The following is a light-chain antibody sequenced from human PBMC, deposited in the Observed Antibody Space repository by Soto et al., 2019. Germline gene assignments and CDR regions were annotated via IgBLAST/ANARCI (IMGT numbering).Light chain of an antibody. Sequence: DIQMTQSPSSLSVSVGDRVTMTCRASETISTFLNWYQVKPGKAPKLLIYAASTLQDGVPSRFSGSGSGTDFTLTINSLQPEDFAVYYCQQRRSWPPTITFGQGTRLEIK. J-gene: IGKJ5*01. CDR3: QQRRSWPPTIT. CDR2: AAS. V-gene: IGKV1-39*01. CDR1: ETISTF.